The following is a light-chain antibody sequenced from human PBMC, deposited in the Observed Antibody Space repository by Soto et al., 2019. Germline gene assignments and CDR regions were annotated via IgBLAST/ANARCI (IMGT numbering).Light chain of an antibody. CDR2: DVS. V-gene: IGLV2-11*01. CDR1: SSDVGGYNY. Sequence: QAVVTQPRSVSGSPGQSVTISCTGTSSDVGGYNYVSWYQQHPGKAPKLMIYDVSKWPSGVPDRFSGSKSGNTASLTISGLQAEDEADYYCCSYAGSYTYVFGTGTKLTVL. CDR3: CSYAGSYTYV. J-gene: IGLJ1*01.